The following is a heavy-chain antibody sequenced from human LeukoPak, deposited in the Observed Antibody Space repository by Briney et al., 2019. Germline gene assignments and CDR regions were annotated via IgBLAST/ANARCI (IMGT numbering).Heavy chain of an antibody. D-gene: IGHD2-2*01. V-gene: IGHV3-33*01. CDR2: IWYDGSNK. CDR1: GFTFSSYG. CDR3: ARDIAFQLLSYGMDV. J-gene: IGHJ6*02. Sequence: PGGSLRLSCAASGFTFSSYGMHWVRQAPGKGLEWVAVIWYDGSNKYYADSVKGRFTISRDNSKNTLYLQMNSLRAEDTAVYYCARDIAFQLLSYGMDVWGQGTTVTVSS.